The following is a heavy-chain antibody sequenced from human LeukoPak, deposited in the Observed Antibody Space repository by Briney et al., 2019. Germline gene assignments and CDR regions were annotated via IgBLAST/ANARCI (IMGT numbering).Heavy chain of an antibody. D-gene: IGHD6-13*01. Sequence: SETLSLTCSVSGDSISSRSDFWGWIRQPPGKGLEWIGSVYYSGSTNYNPSLKSRVTISVDTSKNQFSLKLSSVTAADTAVYYCARESRSSSWYVGGYYGMDVWGQGTTVTVSS. CDR2: VYYSGST. CDR3: ARESRSSSWYVGGYYGMDV. V-gene: IGHV4-39*07. J-gene: IGHJ6*02. CDR1: GDSISSRSDF.